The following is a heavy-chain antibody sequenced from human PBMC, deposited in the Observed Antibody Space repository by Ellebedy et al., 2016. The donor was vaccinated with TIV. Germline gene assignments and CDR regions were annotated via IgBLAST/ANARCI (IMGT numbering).Heavy chain of an antibody. CDR1: GYTFTSYY. Sequence: ASVKVSCKASGYTFTSYYMHWVRQAPGQGLEWMGIINPSGGSTSYAQKFQGRVTMTRDTSTSTVYMELSSLRSEDTAVYYCAREYYYYGSGSYYTSLVRFDYWGQGTLVTVSS. J-gene: IGHJ4*02. CDR3: AREYYYYGSGSYYTSLVRFDY. D-gene: IGHD3-10*01. CDR2: INPSGGST. V-gene: IGHV1-46*01.